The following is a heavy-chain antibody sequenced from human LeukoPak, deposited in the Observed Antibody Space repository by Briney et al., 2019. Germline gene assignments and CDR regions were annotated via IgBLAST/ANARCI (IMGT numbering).Heavy chain of an antibody. Sequence: GSLRLSCAASGFTFSNYAMSWVRQAPGKGLEWVSAISGSGGSTYYADSVKGRFTISRDNSKNTLYLQMNSLRAEDTAVYYCAKGYDILTGYYTAFDIWGQGTMVTVSS. CDR1: GFTFSNYA. CDR2: ISGSGGST. V-gene: IGHV3-23*01. J-gene: IGHJ3*02. D-gene: IGHD3-9*01. CDR3: AKGYDILTGYYTAFDI.